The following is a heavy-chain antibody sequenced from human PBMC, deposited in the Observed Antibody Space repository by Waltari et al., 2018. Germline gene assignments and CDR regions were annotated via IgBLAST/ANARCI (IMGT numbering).Heavy chain of an antibody. D-gene: IGHD3-16*02. Sequence: EVQLVESGGGLVQPGGSLRLSCEASGFPFSSYWMHWVRQAPGKGLVWVSRINSDGTTSGYADSVRGRFTISRDNAKDTLFLQMNSLRAEDTAVYYCAELSSSAFDIWGQGTMVTVSS. V-gene: IGHV3-74*01. CDR3: AELSSSAFDI. J-gene: IGHJ3*02. CDR1: GFPFSSYW. CDR2: INSDGTTS.